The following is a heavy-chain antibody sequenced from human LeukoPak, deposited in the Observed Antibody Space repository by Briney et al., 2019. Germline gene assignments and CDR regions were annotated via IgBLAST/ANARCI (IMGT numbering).Heavy chain of an antibody. CDR1: KFTFTDYT. CDR2: ISSSSSYI. Sequence: GGSLRLSWAASKFTFTDYTKHWVRQAPGKGLGWVSSISSSSSYIYYAASVKGRFTISRDNSRNSLYIQMNSLRTEDSAVYYCVKDQGQVYGYFDSWGQGTLVTVSS. CDR3: VKDQGQVYGYFDS. J-gene: IGHJ4*02. D-gene: IGHD6-6*01. V-gene: IGHV3-21*01.